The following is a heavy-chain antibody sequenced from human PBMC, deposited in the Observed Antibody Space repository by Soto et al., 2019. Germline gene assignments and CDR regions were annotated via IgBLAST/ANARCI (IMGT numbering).Heavy chain of an antibody. J-gene: IGHJ4*02. D-gene: IGHD2-21*02. CDR1: GYTFTSYG. Sequence: ASVKVSCKASGYTFTSYGISWVRQAPGQGLEWMGWISAYNGNTNYAQKLQGRVTMTTDTSTSTAYMELRSLRSDDTAVYYCARGGYCGGDCPRRDYYFDYWGQGTLVTVS. CDR2: ISAYNGNT. CDR3: ARGGYCGGDCPRRDYYFDY. V-gene: IGHV1-18*01.